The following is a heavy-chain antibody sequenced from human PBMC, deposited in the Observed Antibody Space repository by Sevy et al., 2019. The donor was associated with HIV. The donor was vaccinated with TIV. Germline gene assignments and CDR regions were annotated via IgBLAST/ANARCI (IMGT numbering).Heavy chain of an antibody. D-gene: IGHD3-22*01. CDR3: ARDRITYYYDSSGYYTSGYGMDV. Sequence: GRSLRLSCAASGFNVSSNYMNWVRQAPGKGLEWVSVIYSGTNTYYADSVKGRFTISRDTSKNTLYLQMNSLRAEDTAVYYCARDRITYYYDSSGYYTSGYGMDVWGQGNTVTVSS. CDR1: GFNVSSNY. J-gene: IGHJ6*02. CDR2: IYSGTNT. V-gene: IGHV3-53*01.